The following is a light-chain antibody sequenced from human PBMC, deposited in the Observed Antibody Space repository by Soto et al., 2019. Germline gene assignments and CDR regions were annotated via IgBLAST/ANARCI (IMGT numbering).Light chain of an antibody. CDR1: QSVSSY. V-gene: IGKV3-15*01. CDR3: QQYNYWRT. Sequence: EIVLTQSPATLSLSPGERATLSCRASQSVSSYLAWYQQKPGQAPRLLIHGASTRATGIPARFSGSGSGTEFTLTISSLQSEDFGVYYCQQYNYWRTFGQGTKVEIK. J-gene: IGKJ1*01. CDR2: GAS.